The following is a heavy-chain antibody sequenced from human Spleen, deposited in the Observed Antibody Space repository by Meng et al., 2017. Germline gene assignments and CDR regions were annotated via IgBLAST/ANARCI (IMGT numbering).Heavy chain of an antibody. D-gene: IGHD4-17*01. CDR1: GNSISSSTYY. CDR3: ARASGAVTTDY. Sequence: SETLSLTCSVSGNSISSSTYYWGWIRQPPGKGLEWIGSIYHSGNTYYNPSLQSRVTISVDTSKNQFSLKLSSVTAADTAVYYCARASGAVTTDYWGQGTLVTVSS. V-gene: IGHV4-39*07. CDR2: IYHSGNT. J-gene: IGHJ4*02.